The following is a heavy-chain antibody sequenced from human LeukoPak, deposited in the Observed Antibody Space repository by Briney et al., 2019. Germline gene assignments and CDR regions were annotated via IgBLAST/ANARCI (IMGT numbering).Heavy chain of an antibody. CDR1: EFSVGSNY. CDR3: AKGSECGGDCYKYYYYYYMDV. CDR2: IYSGGST. J-gene: IGHJ6*03. V-gene: IGHV3-66*01. Sequence: GGSLRLSCAASEFSVGSNYMTWVRQAPGKGLEWVSLIYSGGSTYYADSVKGRFTISRDNSKNTLYLQMNSLRAEDTAVYYCAKGSECGGDCYKYYYYYYMDVWGKGTTVTISS. D-gene: IGHD2-21*02.